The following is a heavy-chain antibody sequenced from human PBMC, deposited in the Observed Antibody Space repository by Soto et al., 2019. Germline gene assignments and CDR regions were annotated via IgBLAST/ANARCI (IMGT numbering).Heavy chain of an antibody. CDR2: IWNGGSNK. D-gene: IGHD2-8*01. Sequence: QGQLVESGGGVVQPGRSLRLSCAASGFIFSDCGMNWVRQAPGKGLEWVGIIWNGGSNKYYADSVKGRFTISRDNSKNMLYLQMNNLRAEDTAVYFCAREIRANTFDLWGQGTTVTVSS. V-gene: IGHV3-33*01. CDR1: GFIFSDCG. J-gene: IGHJ3*01. CDR3: AREIRANTFDL.